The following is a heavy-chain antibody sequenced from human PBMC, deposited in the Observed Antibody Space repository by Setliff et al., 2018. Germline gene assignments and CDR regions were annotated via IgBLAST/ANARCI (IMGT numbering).Heavy chain of an antibody. V-gene: IGHV4-59*01. CDR2: VYYSGTA. J-gene: IGHJ4*02. D-gene: IGHD5-12*01. Sequence: SETLSLTCTVSGGSFTPYYWSWFRQPPGKGLEWIGYVYYSGTAYYNPSLKRRVTVILDTSKNQFSLRLSSVTAADTAVYYCARGGTFRYFDYWGQGTPVTVSS. CDR3: ARGGTFRYFDY. CDR1: GGSFTPYY.